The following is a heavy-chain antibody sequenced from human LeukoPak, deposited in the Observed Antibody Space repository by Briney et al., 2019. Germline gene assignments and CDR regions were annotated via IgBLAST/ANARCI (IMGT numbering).Heavy chain of an antibody. CDR3: ARGTATDPGVYY. J-gene: IGHJ4*02. CDR2: INEDGSEK. CDR1: GFTFSSCW. V-gene: IGHV3-7*03. D-gene: IGHD3-10*01. Sequence: GGSLTLSCAASGFTFSSCWMNWLRQAPGKGLEWVDTINEDGSEKYYVDFVNGRFTISRDNAKNSLYLQMNSLRVEDTAVYYCARGTATDPGVYYWGKGTLVTVSS.